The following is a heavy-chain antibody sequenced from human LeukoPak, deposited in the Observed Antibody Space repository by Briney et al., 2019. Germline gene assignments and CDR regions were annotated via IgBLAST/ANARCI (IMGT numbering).Heavy chain of an antibody. D-gene: IGHD2-8*01. J-gene: IGHJ3*02. CDR1: GYTLTELS. CDR2: FDPEDGET. CDR3: ATGTDCTNGVCYSWDAFDI. V-gene: IGHV1-24*01. Sequence: ASVKVSCKVSGYTLTELSMHWVRQAPGKGLEWMGGFDPEDGETIYAQEFQGRVTMTEDTSTDTAYMELSSLRSEDTAVYYCATGTDCTNGVCYSWDAFDIWGQGTMVTISS.